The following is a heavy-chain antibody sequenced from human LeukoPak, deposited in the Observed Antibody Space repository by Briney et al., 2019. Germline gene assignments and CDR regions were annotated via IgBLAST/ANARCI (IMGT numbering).Heavy chain of an antibody. CDR2: ISYDGSNK. D-gene: IGHD2-2*01. CDR3: AEGFQPGYCSSTSCYPYYYYGMDV. CDR1: GFTFSSYG. J-gene: IGHJ6*02. Sequence: GGSLRLSCAASGFTFSSYGMHWVRQAPGKGLEWVAVISYDGSNKYYADSVKGRFTISRDNSKNTLYLQMNSLRAEDTAVYYCAEGFQPGYCSSTSCYPYYYYGMDVWGQGTTVTVSS. V-gene: IGHV3-30*18.